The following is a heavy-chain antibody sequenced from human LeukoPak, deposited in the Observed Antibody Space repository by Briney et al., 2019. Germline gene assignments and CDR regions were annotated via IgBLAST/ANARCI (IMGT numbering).Heavy chain of an antibody. V-gene: IGHV1-2*02. J-gene: IGHJ4*02. CDR1: GYTFTGYY. CDR2: INPNSGGT. Sequence: GASVKVSCKASGYTFTGYYMHWVRQAPGQGLEWMGWINPNSGGTNYAQEFQGRVTMTRDTSISTAYMELSRLRSDDTAVYYCARDIKKVGPAYCGGDCYLNDYWGQGTLVTVSS. CDR3: ARDIKKVGPAYCGGDCYLNDY. D-gene: IGHD2-21*01.